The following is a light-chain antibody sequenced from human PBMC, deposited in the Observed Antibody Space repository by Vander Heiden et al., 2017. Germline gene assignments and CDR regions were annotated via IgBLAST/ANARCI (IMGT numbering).Light chain of an antibody. Sequence: QSVLTQPPSVSAAPGQKVTISCSGSSSNIGNNYVSWNQQLPGTAPKRLIYDNNQRPSGIPDRFSGSKSGTSATLGITGLQTGDEADYYCGTWDSSLSAGVFGGGTRLTVL. J-gene: IGLJ3*02. CDR2: DNN. CDR1: SSNIGNNY. V-gene: IGLV1-51*01. CDR3: GTWDSSLSAGV.